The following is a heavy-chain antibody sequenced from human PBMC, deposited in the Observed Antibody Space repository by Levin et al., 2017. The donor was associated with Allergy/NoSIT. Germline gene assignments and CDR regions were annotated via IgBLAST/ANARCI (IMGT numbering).Heavy chain of an antibody. CDR1: GGSVSSGSYY. J-gene: IGHJ6*02. CDR3: ARSPYGMDV. V-gene: IGHV4-61*01. CDR2: IYYSGST. Sequence: PGGSLRLSCTVSGGSVSSGSYYWSWIRQPPGKGLEWIGYIYYSGSTNYNPSLKSRVTISVDTSKNQFSLKLSSVTAADTAVYYCARSPYGMDVWGQGTTVTVSS.